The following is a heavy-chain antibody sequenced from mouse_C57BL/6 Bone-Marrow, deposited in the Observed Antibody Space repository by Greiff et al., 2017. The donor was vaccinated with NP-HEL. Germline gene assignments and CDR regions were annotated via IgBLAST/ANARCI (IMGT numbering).Heavy chain of an antibody. V-gene: IGHV5-6*02. CDR3: AITTVKDFDV. CDR2: ISSGGSYT. D-gene: IGHD1-1*01. J-gene: IGHJ1*03. Sequence: EVKLVESGGDLVKPGGSLKLSCAASGFTFSSYGMSWVRQTPDKRLEWVATISSGGSYTYYLDSVKGRFTISRDNAKNTLYLQMSSLKSEDTAMYYCAITTVKDFDVWGTGTTVTVSS. CDR1: GFTFSSYG.